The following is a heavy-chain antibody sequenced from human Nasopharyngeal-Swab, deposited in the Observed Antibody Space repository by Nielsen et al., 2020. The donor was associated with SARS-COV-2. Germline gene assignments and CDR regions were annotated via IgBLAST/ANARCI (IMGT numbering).Heavy chain of an antibody. V-gene: IGHV4-59*01. CDR2: IYYSGST. CDR3: ARYRSGFDY. D-gene: IGHD2-15*01. J-gene: IGHJ4*02. Sequence: SETLSLTCTISGGSINFYYWSWFRQPPGKGLEWIGYIYYSGSTNYNPSLKSRVTISGDTSKNQFSLKLSSATAADTAVYYCARYRSGFDYWGQGTLVTVSS. CDR1: GGSINFYY.